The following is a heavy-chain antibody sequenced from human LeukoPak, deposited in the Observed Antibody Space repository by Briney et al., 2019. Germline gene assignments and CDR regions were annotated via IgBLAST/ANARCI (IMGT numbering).Heavy chain of an antibody. CDR2: ISIYSGNT. CDR3: ARDPGGTWGFDY. J-gene: IGHJ4*02. V-gene: IGHV1-18*01. D-gene: IGHD7-27*01. Sequence: AASVTVSCMASGYTFTSHGLSWARQAPGQGLEWMGWISIYSGNTNYAQKFQDRISMTTDTSTSTAYMELRSLKSDDTAVYYCARDPGGTWGFDYWGQGALVTVSS. CDR1: GYTFTSHG.